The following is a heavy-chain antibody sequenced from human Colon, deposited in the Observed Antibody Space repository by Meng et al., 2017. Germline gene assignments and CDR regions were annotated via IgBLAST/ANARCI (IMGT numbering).Heavy chain of an antibody. D-gene: IGHD4-23*01. V-gene: IGHV3-23*01. Sequence: SLMTPCAAPWFSLSRFAMGWVRQAPGKGLEWVATITNRGAPWYTNSVEGRFTISRDTSKNMLSLQLNSLRVEDTAVYYCVTRSTVGERPSFENWGQGTLVTVSS. J-gene: IGHJ4*02. CDR1: WFSLSRFA. CDR3: VTRSTVGERPSFEN. CDR2: ITNRGAP.